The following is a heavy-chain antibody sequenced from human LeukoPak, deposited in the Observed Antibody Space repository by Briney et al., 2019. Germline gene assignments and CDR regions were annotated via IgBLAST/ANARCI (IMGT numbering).Heavy chain of an antibody. Sequence: SETLSLTCTVSGGSISGYFWSWIRQPPGKGLEWIGYIYTTGTTSYNPSLKSRVTISLDTSKNQFSLQLSSVTAADTAVYYCARERYDFWSFDYWGQGTLVTFSS. J-gene: IGHJ4*02. V-gene: IGHV4-4*09. CDR1: GGSISGYF. CDR2: IYTTGTT. CDR3: ARERYDFWSFDY. D-gene: IGHD3-3*01.